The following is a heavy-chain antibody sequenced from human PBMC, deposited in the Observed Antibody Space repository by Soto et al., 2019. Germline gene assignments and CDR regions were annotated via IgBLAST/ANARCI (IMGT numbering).Heavy chain of an antibody. CDR3: ARSLHDYGDYYFDY. CDR1: GYTFTSYD. V-gene: IGHV1-18*01. Sequence: ASVKVSCKASGYTFTSYDINWVRQATGQGLEWMGWISAYNGNTNYAQKLQGRVTMTTDTSTSTAYMELRSLRSDDTAVYYCARSLHDYGDYYFDYWGQGTLVTVSS. J-gene: IGHJ4*02. D-gene: IGHD4-17*01. CDR2: ISAYNGNT.